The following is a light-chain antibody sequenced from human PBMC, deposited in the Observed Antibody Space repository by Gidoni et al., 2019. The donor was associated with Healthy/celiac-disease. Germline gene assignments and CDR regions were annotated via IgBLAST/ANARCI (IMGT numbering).Light chain of an antibody. CDR3: QQYGSSPLT. V-gene: IGKV3-20*01. J-gene: IGKJ4*01. CDR1: QSVSSSY. CDR2: GAS. Sequence: PGERATLSCRASQSVSSSYLAWYQQQPGQAPRLLIYGASSRATDIPDRFSGSGSGTDFTLTISRLEPEDFAVYYCQQYGSSPLTFGGGTKVEIK.